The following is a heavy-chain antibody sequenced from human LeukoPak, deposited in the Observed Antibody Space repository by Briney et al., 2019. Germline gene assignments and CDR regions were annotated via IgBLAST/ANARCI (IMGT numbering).Heavy chain of an antibody. CDR1: GYTFTSYD. D-gene: IGHD3-16*02. J-gene: IGHJ4*02. Sequence: ASVKVSCKASGYTFTSYDINWVRQATGQGLEWMGWMNPNGGNTGYAQKFQGRVSMTRNTSISTAYMETRSLGFEGTGVYYWAFGVWGDYRYGSYFDYWGQGTLVTVSS. V-gene: IGHV1-8*01. CDR2: MNPNGGNT. CDR3: AFGVWGDYRYGSYFDY.